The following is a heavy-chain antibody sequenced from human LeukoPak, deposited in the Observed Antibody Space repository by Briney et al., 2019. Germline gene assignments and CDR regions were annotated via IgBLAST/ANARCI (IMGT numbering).Heavy chain of an antibody. V-gene: IGHV4-39*01. Sequence: SETLSLTCTVSGGSISSSSYYWRWIRQPPGKGLEWIGSIYYSGSTYYNPSLKSRVTISVDTSKNQFSLKLSSVTAADTAVYYCARRVWGSYRNFDYWGQGTLVTVSS. D-gene: IGHD3-16*02. CDR1: GGSISSSSYY. CDR2: IYYSGST. CDR3: ARRVWGSYRNFDY. J-gene: IGHJ4*02.